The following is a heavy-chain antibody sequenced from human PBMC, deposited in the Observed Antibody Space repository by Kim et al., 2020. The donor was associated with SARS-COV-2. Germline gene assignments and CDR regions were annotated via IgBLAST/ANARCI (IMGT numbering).Heavy chain of an antibody. J-gene: IGHJ6*01. Sequence: ASVKVSCKTSGYIFINHDINWVRQATGQGLEWMGWMNPSSGQTGHARQFQGRVTMTRDSSTGTAYLELTSLRSEDTAVYYCARGHYYGSGTYFLIYYYNLDVWGQGTTVPVSS. CDR1: GYIFINHD. CDR3: ARGHYYGSGTYFLIYYYNLDV. V-gene: IGHV1-8*02. CDR2: MNPSSGQT. D-gene: IGHD3-10*01.